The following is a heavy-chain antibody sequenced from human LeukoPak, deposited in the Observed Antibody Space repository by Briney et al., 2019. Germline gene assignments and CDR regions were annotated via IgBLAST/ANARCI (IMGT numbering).Heavy chain of an antibody. D-gene: IGHD3-16*01. CDR2: IYYSGST. V-gene: IGHV4-39*01. CDR3: ARRGGDY. CDR1: GGSISTYY. Sequence: SETLSLTCTVSGGSISTYYWNWIRQPPGKGLEWIGSIYYSGSTYYNPSLKSRVTISVDTSKNQFSLKLSSVTAADTAVYYCARRGGDYWGQGTLVTVSS. J-gene: IGHJ4*02.